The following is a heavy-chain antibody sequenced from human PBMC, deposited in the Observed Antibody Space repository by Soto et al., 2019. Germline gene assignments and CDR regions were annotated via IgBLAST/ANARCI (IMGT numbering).Heavy chain of an antibody. Sequence: QVQLVQSGAEVKKPGASVKVSCKASGYTFTSYGISWVRQAPGQGLEWMGWISAYNGNTNYAQKFQGWVTMTRDTSISTAYMELSRLRSDDTAVYYCARGRAYDSSGYYSNWFDPWGQGTLVTVSS. CDR2: ISAYNGNT. CDR1: GYTFTSYG. D-gene: IGHD3-22*01. J-gene: IGHJ5*02. CDR3: ARGRAYDSSGYYSNWFDP. V-gene: IGHV1-18*01.